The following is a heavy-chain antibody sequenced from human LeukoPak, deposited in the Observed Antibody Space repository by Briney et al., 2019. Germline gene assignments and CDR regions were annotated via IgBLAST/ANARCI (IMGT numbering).Heavy chain of an antibody. CDR3: AKPDLG. CDR1: GFTFSSYG. D-gene: IGHD7-27*01. Sequence: GRSLRLSCAASGFTFSSYGMHWVRQAPGKGLEWVAVISYDGSNKYYADSVKGRFTISRDNSKNTLYLQMNSLRAEDTAVYYCAKPDLGWGQGTLVTVSS. J-gene: IGHJ1*01. CDR2: ISYDGSNK. V-gene: IGHV3-30*18.